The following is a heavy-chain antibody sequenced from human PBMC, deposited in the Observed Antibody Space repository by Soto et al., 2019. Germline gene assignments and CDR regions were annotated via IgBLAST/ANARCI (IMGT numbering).Heavy chain of an antibody. Sequence: QITLKESGPTLVRPTQTLTLTCTFSGFSLTTSGVGVGWIRQPPGKALEWLAVIYWDDDKRYSSSLKSRLTIHKHTSNNQVVLTMTNMDPVDTATYYCAHHPYYGLGSYSFDYWGQGTLVTVSS. CDR2: IYWDDDK. CDR1: GFSLTTSGVG. D-gene: IGHD3-10*01. J-gene: IGHJ4*02. CDR3: AHHPYYGLGSYSFDY. V-gene: IGHV2-5*02.